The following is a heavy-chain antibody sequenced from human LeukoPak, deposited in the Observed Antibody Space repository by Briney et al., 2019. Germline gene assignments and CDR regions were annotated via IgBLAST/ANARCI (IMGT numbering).Heavy chain of an antibody. Sequence: GGSLRLSCAASGFTFSSYVMSWVSQAPGKGLEWVSAISGSGATIYYADSVKGRFTISRDNSKNPLYLHMNSLRAEDTAVYYCAKGGSGTTFYWGQGTLVTVSS. CDR3: AKGGSGTTFY. D-gene: IGHD1-1*01. CDR2: ISGSGATI. J-gene: IGHJ4*02. CDR1: GFTFSSYV. V-gene: IGHV3-23*01.